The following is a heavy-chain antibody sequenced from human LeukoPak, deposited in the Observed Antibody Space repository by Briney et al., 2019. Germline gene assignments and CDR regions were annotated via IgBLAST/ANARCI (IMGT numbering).Heavy chain of an antibody. CDR2: ISSSSSYI. CDR1: GFTFSSYS. J-gene: IGHJ4*02. Sequence: PGGSLRLSCAASGFTFSSYSMNWVRRAPGKGLEWVSSISSSSSYIYYADSVKGRFTISRDNAKNSLYLQMNSLRAEDTAVYYCARPGKYYDSSGFGYWGQGTLVTVSS. V-gene: IGHV3-21*01. D-gene: IGHD3-22*01. CDR3: ARPGKYYDSSGFGY.